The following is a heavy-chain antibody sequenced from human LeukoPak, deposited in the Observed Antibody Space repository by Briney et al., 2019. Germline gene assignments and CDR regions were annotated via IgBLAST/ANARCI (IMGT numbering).Heavy chain of an antibody. J-gene: IGHJ4*02. CDR2: IVPIFGTA. V-gene: IGHV1-69*05. Sequence: SVKVSCKASGGTFSSYAISWVRQAPGQGLEWMGRIVPIFGTANYAQKFQGRVTMTRDTSTSTVYMELSSLRSEDTAVYYCANNYGGNRSLGAGLDYWGQGTLVTVSS. D-gene: IGHD4-23*01. CDR3: ANNYGGNRSLGAGLDY. CDR1: GGTFSSYA.